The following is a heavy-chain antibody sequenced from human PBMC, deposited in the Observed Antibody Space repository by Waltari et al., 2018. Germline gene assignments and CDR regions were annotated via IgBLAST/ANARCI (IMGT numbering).Heavy chain of an antibody. V-gene: IGHV4-39*07. CDR2: IDYSGNT. CDR1: GDSIRSSHYY. J-gene: IGHJ4*02. D-gene: IGHD3-9*01. CDR3: ARDFTVRYFDWLSQGDLYYFDN. Sequence: QLQESGPGLMKTSATLSLTCTVSGDSIRSSHYYWGWIPQPPGKGLGWLGSIDYSGNTYYKPSLKRRATVAVDTSKNQFSLNLISVTAADTAVYFCARDFTVRYFDWLSQGDLYYFDNWGQGTLVTVSP.